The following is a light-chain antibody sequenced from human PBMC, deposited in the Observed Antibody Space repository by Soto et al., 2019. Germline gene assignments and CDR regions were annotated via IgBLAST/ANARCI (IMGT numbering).Light chain of an antibody. Sequence: QSALTQPPSASGSPGQSVTISCTGTSSDVGGNNYVSWYQQHPGKAPKLMIYEVSKRPSGVPDRFSGSKSGNTASLTVSGLQAEDEADYYFSSYAGSNGVFGTGTKVTVL. CDR1: SSDVGGNNY. V-gene: IGLV2-8*01. J-gene: IGLJ1*01. CDR3: SSYAGSNGV. CDR2: EVS.